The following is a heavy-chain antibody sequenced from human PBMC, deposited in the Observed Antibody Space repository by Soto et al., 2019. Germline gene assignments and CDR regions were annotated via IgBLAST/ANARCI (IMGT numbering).Heavy chain of an antibody. J-gene: IGHJ4*02. Sequence: SETLSLTCTVSGGSISSSSYYWGWIRQPPGKGLEWIGSIYYSGSTYYNPSLKSRVTISVDTSKNQFSLKLSSVTAADTAVYYCARHGVSKQGAGDFDYWGQGTRVTVSS. CDR1: GGSISSSSYY. CDR2: IYYSGST. V-gene: IGHV4-39*01. D-gene: IGHD6-19*01. CDR3: ARHGVSKQGAGDFDY.